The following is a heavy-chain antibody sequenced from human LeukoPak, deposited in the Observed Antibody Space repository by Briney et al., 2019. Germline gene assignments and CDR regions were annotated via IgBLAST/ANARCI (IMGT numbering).Heavy chain of an antibody. CDR3: ARLTSHYDFWSGYYEHNWFDP. CDR2: IYYSGST. D-gene: IGHD3-3*01. V-gene: IGHV4-59*08. CDR1: GGSISSYY. J-gene: IGHJ5*02. Sequence: PSETLSLTCTVSGGSISSYYWSWIRQPPGKGLEWIGYIYYSGSTNYNPSLKSRVTISVDTSKNQFSLKLSSVTAADTAVYYCARLTSHYDFWSGYYEHNWFDPWGQGTLVTVSS.